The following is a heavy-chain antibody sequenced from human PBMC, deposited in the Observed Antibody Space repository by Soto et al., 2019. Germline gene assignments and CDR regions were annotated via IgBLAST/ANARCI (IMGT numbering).Heavy chain of an antibody. Sequence: VQLVESGGGVGQPGRSLRLSCAASGFIFSSYWMHWVRQAPGKGLVWVSRLHSDGRTTTYADSVKGRFTISRDNAKNTLYLQMNSLRAEDTAVYYCARELPTTIRGGYYYSYGMDVWGQGTTVTVSS. J-gene: IGHJ6*02. D-gene: IGHD2-2*02. CDR2: LHSDGRTT. CDR3: ARELPTTIRGGYYYSYGMDV. V-gene: IGHV3-74*03. CDR1: GFIFSSYW.